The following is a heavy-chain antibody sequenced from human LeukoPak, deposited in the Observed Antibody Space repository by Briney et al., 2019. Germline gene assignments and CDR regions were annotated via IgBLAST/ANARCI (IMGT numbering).Heavy chain of an antibody. D-gene: IGHD4-17*01. V-gene: IGHV3-53*05. J-gene: IGHJ4*02. CDR2: IYSGGSA. Sequence: PGGSLRLSCAVSGFTVSGNYMSWVRKTPGKGLEWVSVIYSGGSAYYADSVKGRFTISRDNSKNTLYLQMNSLRAEDTAVYYCARDYGDYLDYWGQGTLVTVSS. CDR3: ARDYGDYLDY. CDR1: GFTVSGNY.